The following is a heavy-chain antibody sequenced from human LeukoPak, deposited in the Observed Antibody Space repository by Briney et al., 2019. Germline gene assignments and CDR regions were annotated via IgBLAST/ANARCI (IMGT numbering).Heavy chain of an antibody. CDR1: GGTFSSYG. J-gene: IGHJ4*02. V-gene: IGHV1-69*01. CDR3: ARDRALYIRHGYNPGPFDY. Sequence: SVKVSCKASGGTFSSYGISWVRQAPGQGLEWMGGIIPMFGTSNYAQKFQGRVTITADESTSTVYMELNSLRAEDTAVYYCARDRALYIRHGYNPGPFDYWGQGALVTVST. D-gene: IGHD5-24*01. CDR2: IIPMFGTS.